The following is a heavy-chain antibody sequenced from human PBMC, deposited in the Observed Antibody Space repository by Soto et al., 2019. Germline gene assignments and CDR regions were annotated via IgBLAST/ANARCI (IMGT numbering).Heavy chain of an antibody. D-gene: IGHD3-22*01. J-gene: IGHJ4*02. CDR3: ARVFMYDSSGYYYFDY. CDR1: GDSISSGGYS. Sequence: QLQLQESGSGLVKPSQTLSLTCAVSGDSISSGGYSWSWIRQPPGKGLEWIGYIYHSGSTYYNPSLKSRVTISVDRSKNQFSLKLSSVTAADTAVYYCARVFMYDSSGYYYFDYWGQGTLVTVSS. CDR2: IYHSGST. V-gene: IGHV4-30-2*01.